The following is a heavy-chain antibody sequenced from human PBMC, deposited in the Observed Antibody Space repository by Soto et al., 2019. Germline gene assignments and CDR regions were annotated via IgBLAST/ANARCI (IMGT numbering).Heavy chain of an antibody. J-gene: IGHJ5*02. CDR3: ARGGGVPALGDP. Sequence: QVQLEESGPGLVEPSETLSLICSVSGVSMRNSYWTWIRQSAGKGLEWIGRISTSGNTNYNPSLNSRITMSVDTSKNQVSLKLTSVTAADTAVYYCARGGGVPALGDPWGQGNLVTVSS. CDR2: ISTSGNT. V-gene: IGHV4-4*07. D-gene: IGHD3-16*01. CDR1: GVSMRNSY.